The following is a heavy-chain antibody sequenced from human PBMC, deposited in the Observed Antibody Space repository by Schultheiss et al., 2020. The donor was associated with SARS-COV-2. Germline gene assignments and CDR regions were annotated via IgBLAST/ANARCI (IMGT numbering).Heavy chain of an antibody. J-gene: IGHJ6*02. CDR2: ISGSGSTI. CDR1: GFTFSSYA. V-gene: IGHV3-23*01. Sequence: GGSLRLSCAASGFTFSSYAMSWVRQAPGKGLEWVSAISGSGSTIYYADSVKGRFTISRDNAKNSLYLQMNSLRAEDTAVYYCARDSSSYYYYGMDVWGQGTTVTVSS. D-gene: IGHD6-6*01. CDR3: ARDSSSYYYYGMDV.